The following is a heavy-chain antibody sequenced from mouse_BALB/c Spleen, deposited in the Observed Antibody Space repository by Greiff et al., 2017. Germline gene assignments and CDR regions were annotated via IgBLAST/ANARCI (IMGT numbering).Heavy chain of an antibody. CDR1: GFTFNTYA. D-gene: IGHD4-1*01. V-gene: IGHV10-1*02. J-gene: IGHJ2*01. CDR3: VRTGFDY. CDR2: IRSKSNNYAT. Sequence: DVKLVESGGGLVQPKGSLKLSCAASGFTFNTYAMNWVRQAPGKGLEWVARIRSKSNNYATYYADSVKDRFTISRDDSQSMLYLQMNNLKTEDTAMYYCVRTGFDYWGQGTTLTVAS.